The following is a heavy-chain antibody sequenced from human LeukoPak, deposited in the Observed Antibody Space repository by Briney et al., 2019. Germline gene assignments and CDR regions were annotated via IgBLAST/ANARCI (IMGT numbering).Heavy chain of an antibody. J-gene: IGHJ5*02. Sequence: PGGSLRLSCAASGFTFSNAWMSWFRQAPGKGLEWVGRIKSKTDGGTTDYAAPVKGRFTISRDDSKNTLYLQMNSLKTEDTAVYYCTTEVAVAGPYNWFDPWGQGTLVTVSS. CDR3: TTEVAVAGPYNWFDP. V-gene: IGHV3-15*01. D-gene: IGHD6-19*01. CDR1: GFTFSNAW. CDR2: IKSKTDGGTT.